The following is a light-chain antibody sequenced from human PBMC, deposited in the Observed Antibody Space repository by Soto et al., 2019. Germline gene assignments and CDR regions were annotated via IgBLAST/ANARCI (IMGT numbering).Light chain of an antibody. CDR2: EVS. Sequence: EIVLTQSPATLSLSPGERATLSCRASQTVSSSFAWYQQKPGQAPRLLIYEVSNRATGIPARFSGSGSGADITLTISSLEPGDFALYYCQQHINWPLTFGGGTKV. CDR1: QTVSSS. CDR3: QQHINWPLT. J-gene: IGKJ4*01. V-gene: IGKV3-11*01.